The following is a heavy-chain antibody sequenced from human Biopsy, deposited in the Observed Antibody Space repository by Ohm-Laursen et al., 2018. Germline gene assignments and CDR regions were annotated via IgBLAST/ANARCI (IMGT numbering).Heavy chain of an antibody. J-gene: IGHJ4*02. D-gene: IGHD2-15*01. CDR3: GNEVHGRDY. CDR2: INQAGTT. Sequence: PPVTLSLTCAVFGKTFSDYQWSWIRQPPGKGLEWIGQINQAGTTNYNPSLKSRVSISADASKYEFSLRLTSVTAADTAVYLCGNEVHGRDYWGLGAQVTVSS. V-gene: IGHV4-34*08. CDR1: GKTFSDYQ.